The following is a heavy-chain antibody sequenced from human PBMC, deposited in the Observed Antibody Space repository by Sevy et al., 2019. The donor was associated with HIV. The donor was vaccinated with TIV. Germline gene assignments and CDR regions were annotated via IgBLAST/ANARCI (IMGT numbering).Heavy chain of an antibody. CDR2: ISSGSSYI. V-gene: IGHV3-21*01. J-gene: IGHJ4*02. D-gene: IGHD2-2*01. CDR1: GFTFSTYT. CDR3: ARDWGCTSTSCLLYFDY. Sequence: WGYLRLSCAASGFTFSTYTMNWVRQAPGKGLEWVSSISSGSSYIYYADSVKGRFTISRDNAKNSLYLQMNSLRAEDKALYYCARDWGCTSTSCLLYFDYWGQGTPVNVSS.